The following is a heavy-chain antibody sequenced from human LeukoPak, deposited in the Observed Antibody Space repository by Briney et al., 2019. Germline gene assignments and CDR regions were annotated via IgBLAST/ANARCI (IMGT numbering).Heavy chain of an antibody. CDR1: GFTFSSYA. CDR2: ISGSGGST. Sequence: GGSLRLSCAASGFTFSSYAMSWVRQAPGKGLEWVSAISGSGGSTYYADSVTGRFTISRDNSKDTLFLQMHSLRPGDTAVYYCVREDTPATANYWGQGTLVTISS. CDR3: VREDTPATANY. V-gene: IGHV3-23*01. J-gene: IGHJ4*02. D-gene: IGHD2-21*02.